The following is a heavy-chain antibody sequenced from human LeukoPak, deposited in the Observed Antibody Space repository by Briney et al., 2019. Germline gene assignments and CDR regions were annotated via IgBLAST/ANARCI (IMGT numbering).Heavy chain of an antibody. CDR3: ARLTSRGGAVDY. CDR2: IYYSGST. Sequence: SETLSLTCTVSGGSISSYYWSWIRQPPGKGLEWIGSIYYSGSTYYNPSLKSRVTISVDTSKNQFSLKLSSVTAADTAVYYCARLTSRGGAVDYWGQGTLVTVSS. CDR1: GGSISSYY. J-gene: IGHJ4*02. D-gene: IGHD1-26*01. V-gene: IGHV4-39*01.